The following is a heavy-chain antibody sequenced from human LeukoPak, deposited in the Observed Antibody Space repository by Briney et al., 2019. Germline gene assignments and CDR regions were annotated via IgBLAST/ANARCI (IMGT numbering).Heavy chain of an antibody. V-gene: IGHV3-48*01. D-gene: IGHD1-26*01. CDR3: VRIQGIVGSY. J-gene: IGHJ4*02. CDR1: GFTLSSYS. Sequence: GGSLRLSCAASGFTLSSYSMNWVRQAPGKRLEWVSYISSYDSSTIYYADSVKGRFTISRDNAKNSLYLQMSSLRAEDTAVYYCVRIQGIVGSYWGQGTLVTVSS. CDR2: ISSYDSSTI.